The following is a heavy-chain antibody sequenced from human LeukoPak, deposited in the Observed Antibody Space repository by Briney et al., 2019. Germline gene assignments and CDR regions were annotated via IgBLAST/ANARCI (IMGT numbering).Heavy chain of an antibody. D-gene: IGHD6-13*01. CDR1: GGSISSSSYY. CDR3: ARTNIAAAYFDY. V-gene: IGHV4-39*02. CDR2: IHYSGST. Sequence: SETLSLTCTVPGGSISSSSYYWGWRRQPPGKGLEWIGNIHYSGSTYYNRSLKSRVTISVDTSKNHFSLKLSSVSAADTAVYYCARTNIAAAYFDYWGRGTLVTVSS. J-gene: IGHJ4*02.